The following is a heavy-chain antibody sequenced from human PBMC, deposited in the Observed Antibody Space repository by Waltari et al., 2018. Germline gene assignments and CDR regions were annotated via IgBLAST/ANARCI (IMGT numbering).Heavy chain of an antibody. Sequence: QVQLQESGPGLVKPSETLSLTCTVSGGSISSDYWSWIRQPPGKGLAGIGYIYYSGSTNYNPPLKSRVTISVDTSKNQFSLKLSSVTAADTAVYYCARVSDRSPYSGSYSHYYYYYMDVWGKGTTVTVSS. J-gene: IGHJ6*03. CDR3: ARVSDRSPYSGSYSHYYYYYMDV. CDR2: IYYSGST. D-gene: IGHD1-26*01. V-gene: IGHV4-59*01. CDR1: GGSISSDY.